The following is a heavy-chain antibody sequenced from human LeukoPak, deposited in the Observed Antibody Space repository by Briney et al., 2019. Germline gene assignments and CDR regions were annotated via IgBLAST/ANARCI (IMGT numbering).Heavy chain of an antibody. J-gene: IGHJ4*02. CDR2: ISASSEIT. V-gene: IGHV3-23*01. CDR1: GFTFSTCP. D-gene: IGHD2-8*01. CDR3: AIPPGFND. Sequence: GVSLRLSCATSGFTFSTCPMSWVRQAPGKGLEWVAIISASSEITHYADSVKGRFTISKDNSKNTLYLQMNSLRAEDTAVYYCAIPPGFNDWGQGGLVTVSS.